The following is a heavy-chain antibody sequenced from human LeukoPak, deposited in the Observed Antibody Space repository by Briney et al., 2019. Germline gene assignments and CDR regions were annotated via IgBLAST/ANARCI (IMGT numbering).Heavy chain of an antibody. CDR1: GFRFSTYW. CDR3: ARESDSGKDFDC. V-gene: IGHV3-7*05. CDR2: IKEDGSEK. D-gene: IGHD1-26*01. Sequence: GGSLRLSCAASGFRFSTYWMSWVRQAPGKGLEWVANIKEDGSEKYYVDSVKGRFTISRDNAKNSLYLQMNSLRAEDTAVYYCARESDSGKDFDCWGQGTLVTVSS. J-gene: IGHJ4*02.